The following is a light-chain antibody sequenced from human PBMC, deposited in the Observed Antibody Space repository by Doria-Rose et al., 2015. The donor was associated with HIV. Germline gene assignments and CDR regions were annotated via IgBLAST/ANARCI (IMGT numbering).Light chain of an antibody. V-gene: IGKV3-20*01. Sequence: EIVMTQSPGTLSLSPGERATLSCRASQSFSSTYLAWYQQKPGQAPSLLIYDGSTRATGIPDRFSASGSGTDFTLTINRLEPEXXAXXXXXXXXXXWTFXXGXXXEX. CDR2: DGS. CDR1: QSFSSTY. J-gene: IGKJ1*01. CDR3: XXXXXXWT.